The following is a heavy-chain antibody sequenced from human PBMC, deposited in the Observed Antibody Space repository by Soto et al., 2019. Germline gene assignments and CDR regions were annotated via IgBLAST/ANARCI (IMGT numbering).Heavy chain of an antibody. D-gene: IGHD3-16*01. J-gene: IGHJ4*02. CDR2: IYHSGST. Sequence: QVQLQESGPGLVKPSGTLSLTCAVSGGSISSSNWWSWVRQPPGKGLEWIGEIYHSGSTNYNPSLKSRVPISVGKPKNQSSLKRSAVPAADTAVYYCASSPTWTPFDYWGQGTLVTVSS. V-gene: IGHV4-4*02. CDR1: GGSISSSNW. CDR3: ASSPTWTPFDY.